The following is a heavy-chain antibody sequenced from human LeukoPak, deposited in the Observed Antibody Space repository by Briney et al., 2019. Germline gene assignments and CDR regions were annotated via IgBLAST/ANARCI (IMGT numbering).Heavy chain of an antibody. V-gene: IGHV1-2*02. D-gene: IGHD3-3*01. CDR1: GYTFTGYY. Sequence: ASVKVSCKASGYTFTGYYMHWVRQAPGQGLEGMGWINPNSGGTKYAQKFQGRVTMTRDTSISTAYMELSRRRSDATAVYSCARAGSIFGVINWFDPWGQGTLVTVSS. J-gene: IGHJ5*02. CDR3: ARAGSIFGVINWFDP. CDR2: INPNSGGT.